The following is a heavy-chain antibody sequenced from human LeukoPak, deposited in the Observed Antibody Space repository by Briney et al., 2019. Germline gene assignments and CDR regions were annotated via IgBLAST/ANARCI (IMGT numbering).Heavy chain of an antibody. CDR1: GFTFSNAW. CDR3: TTERWDCSSTSCYGDY. D-gene: IGHD2-2*01. CDR2: IKSKTDGGTT. J-gene: IGHJ4*02. V-gene: IGHV3-15*01. Sequence: GGSLRLSCAASGFTFSNAWMSWVRQAPGMGLEWVGRIKSKTDGGTTDYAAPVKGRFTISRDDSKNTLYLQMNSLKTEDTAVYYCTTERWDCSSTSCYGDYWGQGTLVTVSS.